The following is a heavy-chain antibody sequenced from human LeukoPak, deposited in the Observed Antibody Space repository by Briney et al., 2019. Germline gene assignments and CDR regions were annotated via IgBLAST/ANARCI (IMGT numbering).Heavy chain of an antibody. CDR3: ARDGDSSGWYRAFDI. CDR1: GGSISNSNYY. D-gene: IGHD6-19*01. V-gene: IGHV4-39*02. J-gene: IGHJ3*02. Sequence: PSETLSLTCTVSGGSISNSNYYWGWIRQPPGKGLEWIGNIYYSGSTYYNPSLRSRVTISIDTSKNQFSLRLTSVTAADTAVYYCARDGDSSGWYRAFDIWGQGTMVTVSS. CDR2: IYYSGST.